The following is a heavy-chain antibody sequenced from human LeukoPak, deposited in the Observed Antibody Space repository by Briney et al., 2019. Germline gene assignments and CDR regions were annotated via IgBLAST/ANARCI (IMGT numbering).Heavy chain of an antibody. CDR2: ISDSGGST. V-gene: IGHV3-23*01. Sequence: GGSLRLSCAASRFTFTSYAMSWVRQAPGKGLEWVSAISDSGGSTYYADSVKGRFTISRDSSKNTLYLQMNSPRAEDTAVYYCAKRGAEVGATVAAVDYWGQGTLVTVSS. CDR3: AKRGAEVGATVAAVDY. J-gene: IGHJ4*02. CDR1: RFTFTSYA. D-gene: IGHD1-26*01.